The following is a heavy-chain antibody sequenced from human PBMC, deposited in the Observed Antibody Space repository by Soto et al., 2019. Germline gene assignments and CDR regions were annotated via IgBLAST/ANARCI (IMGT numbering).Heavy chain of an antibody. CDR3: ARELGVAVAGIDY. CDR2: INAGNGNT. D-gene: IGHD6-19*01. J-gene: IGHJ4*02. V-gene: IGHV1-3*01. CDR1: GYTFTSYA. Sequence: ASVKVSCKASGYTFTSYAMHWVRQAPGQRLEWMGWINAGNGNTKYSQKFQGRVTITRDTSASTAYMELSSLRSEDTAVYYCARELGVAVAGIDYWGQGTLVTVSS.